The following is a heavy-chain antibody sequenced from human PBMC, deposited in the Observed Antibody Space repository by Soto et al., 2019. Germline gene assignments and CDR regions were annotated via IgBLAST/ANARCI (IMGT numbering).Heavy chain of an antibody. D-gene: IGHD2-15*01. CDR3: ARGQWSNRLLN. Sequence: SETLSLTCAVYGESLSYYYWSWIRQSPGQGLEWIGEIYYSGSTNYNPSLKSRATISSVSSANQFSLKLTSVTAADSAVYYCARGQWSNRLLNWGRGILVTVS. CDR1: GESLSYYY. CDR2: IYYSGST. V-gene: IGHV4-34*01. J-gene: IGHJ4*02.